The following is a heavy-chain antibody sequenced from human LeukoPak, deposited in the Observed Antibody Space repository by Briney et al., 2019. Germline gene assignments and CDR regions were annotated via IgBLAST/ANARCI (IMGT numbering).Heavy chain of an antibody. J-gene: IGHJ4*02. CDR3: ARDPPTFSSTYYFDY. CDR2: ISSSGSTI. CDR1: GFTFSDYY. Sequence: GGSLRLSCAASGFTFSDYYMSWIRQAPGKGLEWVSYISSSGSTIYYADSVKGRFTISRDNAKNSLYLQMNSLRAEDTAVYYCARDPPTFSSTYYFDYWGQGTLVTVSS. V-gene: IGHV3-11*04.